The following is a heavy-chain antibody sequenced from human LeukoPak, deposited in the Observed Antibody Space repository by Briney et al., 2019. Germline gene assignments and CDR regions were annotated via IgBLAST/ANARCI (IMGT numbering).Heavy chain of an antibody. CDR2: ISYDGSNK. CDR1: GFTFSSYA. V-gene: IGHV3-30-3*01. CDR3: AKDGGGYYFDY. Sequence: PGGSLRLSCAASGFTFSSYAVHWVRQAPGKGLEWVAVISYDGSNKYYADSVKGRFTISRDNSKNTLYLQMNSLRAEDTAVYYCAKDGGGYYFDYWGQGTLVTVSS. D-gene: IGHD3-16*01. J-gene: IGHJ4*02.